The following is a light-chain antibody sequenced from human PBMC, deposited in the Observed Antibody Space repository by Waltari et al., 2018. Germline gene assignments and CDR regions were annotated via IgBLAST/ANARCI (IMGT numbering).Light chain of an antibody. CDR1: SGHSTNT. CDR3: QTGGHGTWV. V-gene: IGLV4-69*01. J-gene: IGLJ3*02. CDR2: VNSDGSH. Sequence: QLVLTQSPSASASLGASVKLTCTLNSGHSTNTLAWHQQQPEKGPRYLMKVNSDGSHSKGDEIPDRFSGSSSSSGAERYLTISSVQSEDEADYYCQTGGHGTWVFGGGTKLTVL.